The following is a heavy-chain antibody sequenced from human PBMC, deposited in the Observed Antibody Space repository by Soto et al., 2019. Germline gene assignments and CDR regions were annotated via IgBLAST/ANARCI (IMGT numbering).Heavy chain of an antibody. J-gene: IGHJ4*02. V-gene: IGHV3-23*01. D-gene: IGHD6-13*01. Sequence: GGSLRLSCAASGFTFSSYAMSWVRQAPGKGLEWVSAISGSGGSTYYADSVKGRFTISRDNSKNTLYLQMNSLRAEDTAVYYCAKDGISKSSSWSYMNPFDYWGQGTLVTVSS. CDR2: ISGSGGST. CDR3: AKDGISKSSSWSYMNPFDY. CDR1: GFTFSSYA.